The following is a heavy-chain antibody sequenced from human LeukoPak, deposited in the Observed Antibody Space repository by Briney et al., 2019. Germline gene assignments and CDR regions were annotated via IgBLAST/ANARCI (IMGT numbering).Heavy chain of an antibody. CDR1: GFTFDDYA. V-gene: IGHV3-9*01. CDR2: ISWNSGSI. Sequence: GGSLRLSCAASGFTFDDYAMHWVRQAPGKGLEWVSGISWNSGSIGYADSVKGRFTISRDNAKNSLYLQMNSLRAEDTALYYCAKDTDPDSSSWGNAFDIWGQGTMVTVSS. D-gene: IGHD6-13*01. CDR3: AKDTDPDSSSWGNAFDI. J-gene: IGHJ3*02.